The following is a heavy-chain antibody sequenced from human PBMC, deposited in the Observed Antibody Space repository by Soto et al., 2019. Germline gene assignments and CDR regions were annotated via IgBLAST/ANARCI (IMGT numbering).Heavy chain of an antibody. CDR1: GYTLSEFS. V-gene: IGHV1-24*01. CDR3: VRVRRQGGTWYNSYYMDV. Sequence: QVHLTQSGAEVKKPGASVRVSCKVSGYTLSEFSTHWVRQAPGKGLEWMGGFDPEDGKRTSAQKFQGRLTLTEDTSAETAYMELRSLRLEDTAVYYCVRVRRQGGTWYNSYYMDVWGQGTPVTVSS. CDR2: FDPEDGKR. J-gene: IGHJ6*02. D-gene: IGHD1-1*01.